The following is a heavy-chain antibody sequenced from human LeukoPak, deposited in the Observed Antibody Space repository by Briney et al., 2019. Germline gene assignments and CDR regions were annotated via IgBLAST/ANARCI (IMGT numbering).Heavy chain of an antibody. Sequence: SETLSLTCTVSGGSISSSSYYWGWIRQPPGKGLEWIGSIYYSGSTYYNPSLKSRVTISVATSKTQFSLTLSSVTAADTAVYYCARPVPVVVPAAKSPRSLYMDVWGKGTTVTVSS. V-gene: IGHV4-39*01. J-gene: IGHJ6*03. CDR3: ARPVPVVVPAAKSPRSLYMDV. D-gene: IGHD2-2*01. CDR2: IYYSGST. CDR1: GGSISSSSYY.